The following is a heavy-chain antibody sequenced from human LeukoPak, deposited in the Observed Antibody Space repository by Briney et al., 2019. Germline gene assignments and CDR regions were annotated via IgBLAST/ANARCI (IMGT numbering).Heavy chain of an antibody. V-gene: IGHV4-4*07. Sequence: SETLSLTCTVSGGSINSYCWGWVRQPAGKGLEWIGRIYPTGTTNYSPSFKSRLTMSLGTSKNQFSLKLRSVTAADTAVYYCGRQGYTASYYFVDYWSQGTLVTVSS. CDR1: GGSINSYC. J-gene: IGHJ4*02. CDR3: GRQGYTASYYFVDY. D-gene: IGHD3-10*01. CDR2: IYPTGTT.